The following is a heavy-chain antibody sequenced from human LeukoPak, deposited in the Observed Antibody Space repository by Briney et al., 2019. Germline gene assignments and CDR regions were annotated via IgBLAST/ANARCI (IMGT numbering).Heavy chain of an antibody. CDR2: INPSGGST. CDR1: GYTFTSYY. V-gene: IGHV1-46*03. J-gene: IGHJ4*02. CDR3: ARSITMVRGVIPPLFGY. D-gene: IGHD3-10*01. Sequence: ASVKVSCKASGYTFTSYYMHWVRQAPGQGLEWMGIINPSGGSTSYAQKFQGRVTMTRDTSTSTVYMEPSSLRSEDTAVYYCARSITMVRGVIPPLFGYWGQGTLVTVSS.